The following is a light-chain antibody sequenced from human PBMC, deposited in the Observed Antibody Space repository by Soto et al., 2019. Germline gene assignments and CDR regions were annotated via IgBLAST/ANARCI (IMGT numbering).Light chain of an antibody. Sequence: QSVLTQPPSVSAAPGQNVTISCSGSNSNVGSKYVSWFQQVPGTAPKLLIFDDSKRPSGIPDRFSGSKSGTSGTLDITGLQTGDEADYYCATWDGSLPAEVFGGGTKLTVL. CDR2: DDS. J-gene: IGLJ2*01. CDR3: ATWDGSLPAEV. V-gene: IGLV1-51*01. CDR1: NSNVGSKY.